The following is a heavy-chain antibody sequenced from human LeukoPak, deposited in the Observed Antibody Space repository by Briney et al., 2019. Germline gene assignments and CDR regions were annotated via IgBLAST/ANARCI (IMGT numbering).Heavy chain of an antibody. J-gene: IGHJ5*02. CDR2: IRYDGSNK. D-gene: IGHD6-13*01. Sequence: PGGSLRLSCAASGFTFSSYGMHWVRQAPGKGLEWVAFIRYDGSNKYYADSVKGRFTISRDNSKNTLYLQMNSLRAEDTAVYYCAKAWWAAAGVEGDPWGQGTLVTVSS. CDR1: GFTFSSYG. CDR3: AKAWWAAAGVEGDP. V-gene: IGHV3-30*02.